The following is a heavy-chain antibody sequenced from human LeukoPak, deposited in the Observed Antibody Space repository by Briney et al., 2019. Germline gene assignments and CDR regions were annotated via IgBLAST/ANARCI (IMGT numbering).Heavy chain of an antibody. J-gene: IGHJ4*02. V-gene: IGHV3-48*03. Sequence: GRSLRLSCVASGFTFSSYDMNWVRQAPGKGLDWDSFISSTGDTTYYTDSVKGRFTISRDNAKNSLYLQMNSLIAEDAAVYYCAREAYSSGWYGIDYWGQGTLVTVS. D-gene: IGHD6-19*01. CDR2: ISSTGDTT. CDR3: AREAYSSGWYGIDY. CDR1: GFTFSSYD.